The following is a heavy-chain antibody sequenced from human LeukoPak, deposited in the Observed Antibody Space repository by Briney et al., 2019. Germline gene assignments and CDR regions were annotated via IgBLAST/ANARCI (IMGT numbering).Heavy chain of an antibody. Sequence: SETLSLTCAVYGGSFSGYYWSWIRQPPGKGLEWIGEINHSGSTNYNPSLKSRVTISVDTSKNQFSLKLSSVTAADTAVYYCARPRYYGSGSYYYYWGQGTLVTVSS. CDR2: INHSGST. J-gene: IGHJ4*02. CDR3: ARPRYYGSGSYYYY. D-gene: IGHD3-10*01. CDR1: GGSFSGYY. V-gene: IGHV4-34*01.